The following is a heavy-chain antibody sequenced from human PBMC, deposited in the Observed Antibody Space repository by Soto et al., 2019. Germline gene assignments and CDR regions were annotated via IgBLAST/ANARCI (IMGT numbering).Heavy chain of an antibody. D-gene: IGHD5-12*01. CDR2: IYYSGST. CDR3: ARGHSGYDSSY. J-gene: IGHJ4*02. Sequence: PSETLSLTCTVSGGSISSGDYYWSWIRQPPGKGLEWIGYIYYSGSTYYNPSLKSRVTISVDTSKNQFSLKLSSVTAADTAVYYCARGHSGYDSSYWGQGTLVTVSS. CDR1: GGSISSGDYY. V-gene: IGHV4-30-4*01.